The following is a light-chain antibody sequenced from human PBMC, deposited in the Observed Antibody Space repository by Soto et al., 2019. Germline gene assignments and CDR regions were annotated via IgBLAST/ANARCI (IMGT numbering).Light chain of an antibody. J-gene: IGKJ1*01. Sequence: DIQMTQSPSSLSASVGDRVTITCRASQSISSWLAWYQQKPGKAPKVLIYHASNLQSGVPSRFSGSGSGTEFTLTISCLQSEDFATYYCQQYYSFPKFGQGTKVDI. V-gene: IGKV1-5*01. CDR1: QSISSW. CDR3: QQYYSFPK. CDR2: HAS.